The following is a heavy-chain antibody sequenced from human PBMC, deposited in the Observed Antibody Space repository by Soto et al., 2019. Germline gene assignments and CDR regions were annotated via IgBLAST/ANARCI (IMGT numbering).Heavy chain of an antibody. CDR3: ARAHMVITRSYFDR. Sequence: PSETLSLTCTVSGGSISNFYWSWVRQPPGKGLEWIGYIYDSGNTNYNPSLKSRVSISLDTSKKQLSLKLTSVTAADTAVYFCARAHMVITRSYFDRWDQGTPVTVSS. V-gene: IGHV4-59*01. CDR2: IYDSGNT. J-gene: IGHJ4*02. CDR1: GGSISNFY. D-gene: IGHD2-21*01.